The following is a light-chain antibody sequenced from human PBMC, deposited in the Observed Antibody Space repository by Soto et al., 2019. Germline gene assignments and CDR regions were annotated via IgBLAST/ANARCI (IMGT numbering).Light chain of an antibody. CDR3: PHYHSYSEV. Sequence: TQSLPTLSGSVGDKVTVACRASQTISSWLAWYQQKPGKAPKLLIYKASTLKSGVPSRFSGSRSGTEFPLSTGISPSHHFASYYRPHYHSYSEVFGQGTKVDIK. J-gene: IGKJ1*01. CDR2: KAS. CDR1: QTISSW. V-gene: IGKV1-5*03.